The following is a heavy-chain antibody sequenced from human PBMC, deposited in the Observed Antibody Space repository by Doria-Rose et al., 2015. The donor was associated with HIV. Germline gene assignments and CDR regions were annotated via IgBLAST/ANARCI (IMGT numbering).Heavy chain of an antibody. Sequence: QMQLQESGPGLVKPSQTLSLTCTVSGGSISSGSYYWSWIRQPAGKGLEWIGRIYTSGNTKYNPSLKSRITISIDTSKNQFSLTLSSVTAADTAVYYCAREGFSSGSYQVPYFDFWGQGTLVTVSS. V-gene: IGHV4-61*02. CDR2: IYTSGNT. J-gene: IGHJ4*02. CDR3: AREGFSSGSYQVPYFDF. CDR1: GGSISSGSYY. D-gene: IGHD6-19*01.